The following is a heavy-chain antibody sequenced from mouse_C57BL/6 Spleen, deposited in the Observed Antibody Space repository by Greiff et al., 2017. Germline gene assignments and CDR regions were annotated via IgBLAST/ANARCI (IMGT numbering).Heavy chain of an antibody. CDR1: GYTFTSYG. CDR3: ASSDYDYLY. CDR2: IYPRSGNT. Sequence: VQLQQSGAELARPGASVKLSCKASGYTFTSYGISWVKQRTGQGLEWIGEIYPRSGNTYYNEKFKGKATLTADKSSSTAYMELRSLTSEDSAVYFCASSDYDYLYWGQGTTLTVSS. D-gene: IGHD2-4*01. J-gene: IGHJ2*01. V-gene: IGHV1-81*01.